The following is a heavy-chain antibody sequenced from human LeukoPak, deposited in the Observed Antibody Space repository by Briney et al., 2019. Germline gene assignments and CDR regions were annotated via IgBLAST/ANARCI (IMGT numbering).Heavy chain of an antibody. J-gene: IGHJ4*02. Sequence: GGSLRLSCAASGFTFSSYEMNWVRQAPGKGLEWVSYISSSGSTIYYADSVKSRFTISRDNAKNSLYLQMNSLRAEDTAVYYCARVKGDRYYFDYWGQGTLVTVSS. CDR2: ISSSGSTI. CDR1: GFTFSSYE. CDR3: ARVKGDRYYFDY. D-gene: IGHD2-21*02. V-gene: IGHV3-48*03.